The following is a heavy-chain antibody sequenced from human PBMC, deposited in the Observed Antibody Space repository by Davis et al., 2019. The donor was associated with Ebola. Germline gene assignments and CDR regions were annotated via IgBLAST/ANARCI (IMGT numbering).Heavy chain of an antibody. CDR2: INHSGSSGST. CDR1: GGSFSDYY. D-gene: IGHD5-12*01. CDR3: ARGQVATRTFYYYYYMDV. V-gene: IGHV4-34*01. J-gene: IGHJ6*03. Sequence: PGGSLRLSCAVYGGSFSDYYWSWIRQPPEKGLEWIGEINHSGSSGSTNYNPSLKSRVTISVDTSKNQFSLRLTSVTAADTAVYYCARGQVATRTFYYYYYMDVWGKGTTVTVSS.